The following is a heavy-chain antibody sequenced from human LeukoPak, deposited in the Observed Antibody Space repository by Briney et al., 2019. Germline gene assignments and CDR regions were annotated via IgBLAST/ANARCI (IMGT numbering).Heavy chain of an antibody. CDR3: ARSYDYGDY. D-gene: IGHD3-16*01. CDR1: GFTFSSYA. Sequence: GGSLRLSCAASGFTFSSYAMSWVRQTPGKGLEWVSAISGSGGNTYYADSVKGRFTISRDNAKNSLYLQMNSLRAEDTAVYYCARSYDYGDYWGQGTLVTVSS. J-gene: IGHJ4*02. CDR2: ISGSGGNT. V-gene: IGHV3-23*01.